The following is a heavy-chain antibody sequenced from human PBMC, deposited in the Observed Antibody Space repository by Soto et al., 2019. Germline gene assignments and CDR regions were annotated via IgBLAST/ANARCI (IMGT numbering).Heavy chain of an antibody. V-gene: IGHV4-59*08. CDR3: AIIGIGGYESLAIDI. CDR2: IYYSGST. Sequence: SETLSLTCTVSGGSISSYYWSWIRQPPGKGLEWIGYIYYSGSTNYNPSLKSRVTISVDTSKNQFSLKLSSVTAADTAVYYCAIIGIGGYESLAIDIWGQGTIVTVSS. D-gene: IGHD5-12*01. J-gene: IGHJ3*02. CDR1: GGSISSYY.